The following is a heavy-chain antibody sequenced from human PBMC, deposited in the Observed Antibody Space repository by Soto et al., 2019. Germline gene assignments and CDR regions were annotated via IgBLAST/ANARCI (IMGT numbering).Heavy chain of an antibody. D-gene: IGHD4-17*01. CDR1: GGTFSSYA. CDR2: IIPIFGTA. Sequence: SVKVSCKASGGTFSSYAISWLRQAPGQGLEWMGGIIPIFGTANYAQKFQGRVTITADESTSTAYMELSSLRSEDTAVYYCARDRDYGGSFDYWGQGTLVTVSS. V-gene: IGHV1-69*13. CDR3: ARDRDYGGSFDY. J-gene: IGHJ4*02.